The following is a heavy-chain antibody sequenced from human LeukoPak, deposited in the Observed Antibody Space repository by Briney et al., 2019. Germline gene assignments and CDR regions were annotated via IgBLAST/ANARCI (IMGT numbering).Heavy chain of an antibody. CDR2: INPSGGST. CDR3: ARDGSMVRGVIITPRRWFDP. D-gene: IGHD3-10*01. CDR1: GYTFTSYY. V-gene: IGHV1-46*01. Sequence: GASVKVSCKASGYTFTSYYMHWVRQAPGQGLEWMGIINPSGGSTSYAQKFQGGVTMTRDTSTSTVYMELSSPRSEDTAVYYCARDGSMVRGVIITPRRWFDPWGQGTLVTVSS. J-gene: IGHJ5*02.